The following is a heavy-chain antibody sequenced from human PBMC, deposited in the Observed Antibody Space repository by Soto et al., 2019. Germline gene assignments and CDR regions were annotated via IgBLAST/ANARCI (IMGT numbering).Heavy chain of an antibody. CDR2: IWSDGSTQ. Sequence: QVQLVESGGGVVQPGRSLRLSCTASGFAFNNYGMHWVRQAPGKGLEWVAVIWSDGSTQYYADSVMGRFTISRDNSKNTLYLQMNSLRAEDTAVYYCTRVTGVRVGAKNYYGIDVWGQGTTVTVSS. CDR3: TRVTGVRVGAKNYYGIDV. J-gene: IGHJ6*02. D-gene: IGHD3-16*01. V-gene: IGHV3-33*01. CDR1: GFAFNNYG.